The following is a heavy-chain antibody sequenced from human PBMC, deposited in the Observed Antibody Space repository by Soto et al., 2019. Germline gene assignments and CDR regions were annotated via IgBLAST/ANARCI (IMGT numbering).Heavy chain of an antibody. CDR1: GFTFDDYA. CDR3: AKEIRKYSSSSPGGYY. CDR2: ISWNSGSI. D-gene: IGHD6-6*01. J-gene: IGHJ4*02. V-gene: IGHV3-9*01. Sequence: EVQLVESGGGLVQPGRSLRLSCAASGFTFDDYAMHWVRQAPGKGLEWVSGISWNSGSIGYADSVKGRFTISRDNAKNSLYLQRNSLRAEDTALYYCAKEIRKYSSSSPGGYYWGQGTLVTVSS.